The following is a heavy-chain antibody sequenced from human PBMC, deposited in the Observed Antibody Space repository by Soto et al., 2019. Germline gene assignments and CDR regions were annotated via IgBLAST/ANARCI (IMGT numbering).Heavy chain of an antibody. CDR2: IYYSGST. Sequence: QVQLQESGPGLVKPSETLSLTCTVSGGSISSYYWSWIRQPPGKGLEWIGYIYYSGSTNYNPSLKSRVTISVDTSKNQFSLKLSSVTAADTAVYYCARPLDSLGTSWSRYAFDIWGQGTMVTVSS. CDR1: GGSISSYY. J-gene: IGHJ3*02. V-gene: IGHV4-59*01. D-gene: IGHD2-2*01. CDR3: ARPLDSLGTSWSRYAFDI.